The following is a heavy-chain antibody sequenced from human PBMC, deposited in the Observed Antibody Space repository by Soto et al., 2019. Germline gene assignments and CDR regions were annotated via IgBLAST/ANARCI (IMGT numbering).Heavy chain of an antibody. CDR2: TYYRSKWYN. D-gene: IGHD2-15*01. Sequence: PSQTLSLTCAISGDSVSSNSAAWNWIRQSPSRGLEWLGRTYYRSKWYNDYAVSVKSRITINPDTSKNQFSLQLNSVTPEDTAVYYCAKDLSELSGGSHLALFWDYWGQGTLVTVSS. J-gene: IGHJ4*02. V-gene: IGHV6-1*01. CDR3: AKDLSELSGGSHLALFWDY. CDR1: GDSVSSNSAA.